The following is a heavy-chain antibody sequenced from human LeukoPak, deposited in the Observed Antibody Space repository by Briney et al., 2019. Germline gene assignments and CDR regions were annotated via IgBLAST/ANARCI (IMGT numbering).Heavy chain of an antibody. V-gene: IGHV1-69*04. Sequence: GASVKGSCKASGDTFIPYTFSWVRQAPGQGLEWIGRIIPSLDVANYAQKFQGRVTLSVDRDTATTYMEVTSLRSEDTAIYYCARDHCSPGTCLGGHWGQGTLVTVSS. CDR1: GDTFIPYT. D-gene: IGHD2-15*01. CDR2: IIPSLDVA. J-gene: IGHJ4*02. CDR3: ARDHCSPGTCLGGH.